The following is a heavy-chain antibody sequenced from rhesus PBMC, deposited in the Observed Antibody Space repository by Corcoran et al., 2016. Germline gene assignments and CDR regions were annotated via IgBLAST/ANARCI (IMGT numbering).Heavy chain of an antibody. Sequence: QVKLQQWGDGLVKPSETLSLTCAVYGGSLSGDYYWSWIRQAPGRGLEWIGNSEGNSEDTNYNPYLKNRVTISKDTAKNQCALKLRSGTAADTAVYYWASARGSGNDRLSLDYWGQGVLVTVSS. D-gene: IGHD1-44*01. CDR3: ASARGSGNDRLSLDY. CDR2: SEGNSEDT. J-gene: IGHJ4*01. CDR1: GGSLSGDYY. V-gene: IGHV4-73*01.